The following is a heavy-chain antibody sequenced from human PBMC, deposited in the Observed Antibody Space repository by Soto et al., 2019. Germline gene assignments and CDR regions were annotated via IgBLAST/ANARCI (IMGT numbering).Heavy chain of an antibody. CDR1: GYTFTSYD. V-gene: IGHV1-8*01. Sequence: GASVKVSCKASGYTFTSYDINWVRQATGQGLEWMGWMNPNSGNTGYAQKFQGRVTMTRNTSISTAYVELSSLRSEDTAVYYCATLWFGELWAYGMDVWGQGTTVTVSS. D-gene: IGHD3-10*01. CDR3: ATLWFGELWAYGMDV. CDR2: MNPNSGNT. J-gene: IGHJ6*02.